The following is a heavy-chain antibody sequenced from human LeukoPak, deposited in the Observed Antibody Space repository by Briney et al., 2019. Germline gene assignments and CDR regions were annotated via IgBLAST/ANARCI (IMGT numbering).Heavy chain of an antibody. V-gene: IGHV3-53*01. CDR2: IYSGGST. Sequence: GGSLRLSCAASGFTVSSNYMSWVRQAPGKGLKWVSVIYSGGSTYYADSVKGRFTISRDNSKNTLYLQMNSLRAEDTAVYYCARGGAYGDYDLPPNYWGQGTLVTVSS. CDR3: ARGGAYGDYDLPPNY. D-gene: IGHD4-17*01. J-gene: IGHJ4*02. CDR1: GFTVSSNY.